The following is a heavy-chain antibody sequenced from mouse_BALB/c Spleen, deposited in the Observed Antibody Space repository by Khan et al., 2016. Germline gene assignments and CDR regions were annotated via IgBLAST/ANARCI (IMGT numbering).Heavy chain of an antibody. CDR3: ARGLPPDY. Sequence: VQLKESGPGLVKPSQSLSLTCSVTGYSITSGYYWNWIRQFPGNKLEWMGFISYDGSNNYNPSLKNRISITRDTSKNRFFLKLNSVTAEDTATYFCARGLPPDYWGQGTTLTVSS. J-gene: IGHJ2*01. V-gene: IGHV3-6*02. D-gene: IGHD2-13*01. CDR1: GYSITSGYY. CDR2: ISYDGSN.